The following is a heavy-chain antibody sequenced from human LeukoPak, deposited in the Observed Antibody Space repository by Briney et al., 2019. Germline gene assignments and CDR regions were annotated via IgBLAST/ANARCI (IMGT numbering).Heavy chain of an antibody. D-gene: IGHD6-6*01. V-gene: IGHV3-48*01. CDR2: ISSSSSTI. CDR3: ARGIAARPGWFDP. CDR1: GFTFSSYS. J-gene: IGHJ5*02. Sequence: PGGSLRLSCAASGFTFSSYSMNWVRQAPGKGLEWVSYISSSSSTIYYADSVKGRFTISRDNAKNSLYLQMNSLRAEDTAVYYCARGIAARPGWFDPWGQGTLVIVSS.